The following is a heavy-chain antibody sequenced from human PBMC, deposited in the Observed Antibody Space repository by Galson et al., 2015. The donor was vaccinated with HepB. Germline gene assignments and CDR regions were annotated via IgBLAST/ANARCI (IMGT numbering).Heavy chain of an antibody. CDR1: GYTFTSYA. D-gene: IGHD6-13*01. Sequence: SVKVSCKASGYTFTSYAMHWARQAPGQRLEWMGWINAGNGNTKYSQKFQGRVTITRDTSASTAYMELSSLRSEDTAVYYCARTYSSSRYGSIEGDYWGQGTLVTVSS. V-gene: IGHV1-3*01. CDR3: ARTYSSSRYGSIEGDY. CDR2: INAGNGNT. J-gene: IGHJ4*02.